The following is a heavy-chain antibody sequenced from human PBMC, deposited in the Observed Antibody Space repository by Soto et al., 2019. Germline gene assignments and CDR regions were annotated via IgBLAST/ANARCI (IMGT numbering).Heavy chain of an antibody. J-gene: IGHJ4*02. CDR2: IKSKVHGETT. Sequence: EVQLVESGGGLVKPGGSLRLSCAASGFNFSNGWMSWVRQAPGKGLEWVGRIKSKVHGETTDYAAHVKGRFTISRDDSKNTLYLQMHSLQTEDTAVYYCSTDEWEWVQGTLVTVSS. CDR1: GFNFSNGW. D-gene: IGHD1-26*01. CDR3: STDEWE. V-gene: IGHV3-15*05.